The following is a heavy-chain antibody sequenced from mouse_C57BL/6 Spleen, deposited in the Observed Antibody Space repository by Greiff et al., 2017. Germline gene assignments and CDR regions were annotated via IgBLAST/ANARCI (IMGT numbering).Heavy chain of an antibody. CDR2: IDPETGGT. J-gene: IGHJ4*01. CDR3: TRSDYSNYYYAMDY. D-gene: IGHD2-5*01. Sequence: QVHVKQSGAELVRPGASVTLSYKASGYTFTDYEMHWVKQTPVHGLEWIGAIDPETGGTAYNQKFKGKAILTADTSSSTAYMELRSLTSEDSAVYYCTRSDYSNYYYAMDYWGQRTSVPVSS. CDR1: GYTFTDYE. V-gene: IGHV1-15*01.